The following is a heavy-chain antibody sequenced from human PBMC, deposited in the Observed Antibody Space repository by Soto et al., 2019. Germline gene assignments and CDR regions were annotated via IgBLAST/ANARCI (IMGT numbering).Heavy chain of an antibody. CDR1: GYTFTSYD. J-gene: IGHJ6*03. Sequence: ASVKVSCKAPGYTFTSYDINWVRQATGQGLEWMGWMNPNSGNTGFAQKFQGRVTMTSNTSISTAYMELSSLTSEDTAMSYCARGSVARKDDDIWRGYSYYLDKWGRGTRGT. CDR2: MNPNSGNT. V-gene: IGHV1-8*01. CDR3: ARGSVARKDDDIWRGYSYYLDK. D-gene: IGHD3-16*02.